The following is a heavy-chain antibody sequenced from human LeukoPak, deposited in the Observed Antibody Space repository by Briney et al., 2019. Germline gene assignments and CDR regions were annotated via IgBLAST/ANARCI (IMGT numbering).Heavy chain of an antibody. J-gene: IGHJ4*02. V-gene: IGHV4-39*07. CDR2: IYYSGST. CDR3: ARDSSWSDYYFDY. Sequence: SETLSLTCTVSGGSISSSSYYWGWIRQPPGKGLEWIGSIYYSGSTYYNPSLKSRVTISVDTSKNQFSLKLSSVTAADTAVYYCARDSSWSDYYFDYWGQGTLVTVSS. CDR1: GGSISSSSYY. D-gene: IGHD6-13*01.